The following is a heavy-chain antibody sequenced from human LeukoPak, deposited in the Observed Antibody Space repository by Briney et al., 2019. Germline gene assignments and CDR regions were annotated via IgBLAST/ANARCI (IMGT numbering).Heavy chain of an antibody. J-gene: IGHJ4*02. CDR3: ATDGIAAGLDY. CDR2: IYYSGST. CDR1: GYSISSGYY. D-gene: IGHD6-13*01. V-gene: IGHV4-38-2*02. Sequence: SETLSLTCTVSGYSISSGYYWGWIRQPPGKGLEWIGSIYYSGSTYYNPSLKSRVTISLDTSKNQFSLKLRSVTAADTAVYYCATDGIAAGLDYWGQGTLVTVSS.